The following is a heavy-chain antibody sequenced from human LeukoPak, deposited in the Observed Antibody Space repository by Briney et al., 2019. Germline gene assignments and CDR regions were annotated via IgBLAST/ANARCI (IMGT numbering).Heavy chain of an antibody. CDR1: RFTFSDYS. V-gene: IGHV3-21*01. CDR3: ARALSYSYGSKDF. J-gene: IGHJ4*02. D-gene: IGHD5-18*01. CDR2: ISSGSKYI. Sequence: PGGSLRLSCAASRFTFSDYSMNWVRQAPGKGLEWVSSISSGSKYIYNADSVKGRFTISRDNAKNSLYLQMSSLRAEDTAVYYCARALSYSYGSKDFWGQGTLVIVSS.